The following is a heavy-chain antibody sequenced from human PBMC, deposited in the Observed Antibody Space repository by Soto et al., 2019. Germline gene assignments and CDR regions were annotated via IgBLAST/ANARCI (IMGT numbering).Heavy chain of an antibody. CDR3: TKGIAANSGYYGMDV. Sequence: GGSLRLSCTASGFTFGDYAMSWVRQAPGKGLEWVGFIRSKAYGGITEYAASVKGRFTISRDDSKSIAYLQMNSLKTEDTAVYYCTKGIAANSGYYGMDVWGQGTTVTVSS. V-gene: IGHV3-49*04. D-gene: IGHD6-13*01. J-gene: IGHJ6*02. CDR2: IRSKAYGGIT. CDR1: GFTFGDYA.